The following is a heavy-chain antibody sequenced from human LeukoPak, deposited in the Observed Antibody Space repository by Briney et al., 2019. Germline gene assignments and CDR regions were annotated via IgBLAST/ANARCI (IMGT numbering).Heavy chain of an antibody. D-gene: IGHD1-26*01. CDR3: AKVGGATGYRDYYFDY. CDR2: ISWYSGSI. J-gene: IGHJ4*02. V-gene: IGHV3-9*01. Sequence: PGGSLRLSCAASGFTFDDYAMHWVRQAPGPGLEWVSGISWYSGSIGYADSVKGRFTISRDNAKNSLYLQMNSLRAEDTALYYCAKVGGATGYRDYYFDYWGQGTLVTVSS. CDR1: GFTFDDYA.